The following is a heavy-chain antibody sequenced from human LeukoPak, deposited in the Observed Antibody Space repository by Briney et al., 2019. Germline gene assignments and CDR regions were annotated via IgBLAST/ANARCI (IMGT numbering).Heavy chain of an antibody. CDR1: GFTFSGFW. CDR3: VRGYYSNSFDF. D-gene: IGHD2/OR15-2a*01. J-gene: IGHJ3*01. Sequence: GGSLRLSCAVSGFTFSGFWMSWSRQAPGKGLEWVASINSDGSEGYYADVVKGRFTISRDDAKNSLYLQMSSLRDGDTAVYYCVRGYYSNSFDFWGQGTVATVSS. V-gene: IGHV3-7*01. CDR2: INSDGSEG.